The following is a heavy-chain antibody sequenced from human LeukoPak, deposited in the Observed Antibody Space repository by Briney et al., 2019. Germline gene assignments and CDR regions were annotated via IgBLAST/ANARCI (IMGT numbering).Heavy chain of an antibody. CDR2: IHDSGST. D-gene: IGHD2-2*01. CDR1: GGSISSNY. J-gene: IGHJ5*02. V-gene: IGHV4-59*08. CDR3: ARQKYQVTARWFDP. Sequence: SETLSLICTVSGGSISSNYWSWIRQPPGKGLEWIGYIHDSGSTNYNPSLKSRVTMSVDTSKNQFSLKLSSVTAADTAVYYCARQKYQVTARWFDPWGQGTRVTVSS.